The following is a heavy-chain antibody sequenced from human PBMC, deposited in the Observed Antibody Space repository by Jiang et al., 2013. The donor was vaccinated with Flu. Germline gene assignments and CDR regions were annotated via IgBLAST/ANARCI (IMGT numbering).Heavy chain of an antibody. CDR1: GFTFSSSD. J-gene: IGHJ4*02. CDR3: ARGAAMLRGSYSPQFLH. Sequence: VQLVESGGGLVQPGGSLRLSCAASGFTFSSSDMHWVRQAAGKGLEWVSSIGSAGDTYYLGSVKGRFTISRENAKNSLSLQMNSLSAGDTAVYYCARGAAMLRGSYSPQFLHWGQGTLVTVSS. V-gene: IGHV3-13*01. CDR2: IGSAGDT. D-gene: IGHD3-10*01.